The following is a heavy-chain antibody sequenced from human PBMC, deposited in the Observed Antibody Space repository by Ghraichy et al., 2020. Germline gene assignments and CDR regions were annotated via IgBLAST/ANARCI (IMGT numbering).Heavy chain of an antibody. V-gene: IGHV3-74*01. J-gene: IGHJ3*02. Sequence: GESLNISCAASGFTFSSYWMHWVCQAPGKGLVWVSRINSDGSSTSYADSVKGRFTISRDNAKNTLYLQMNSLRAEDTAVYYCARVGYGVSEDAFDIWGQGTMVTVSS. CDR1: GFTFSSYW. CDR3: ARVGYGVSEDAFDI. D-gene: IGHD4-17*01. CDR2: INSDGSST.